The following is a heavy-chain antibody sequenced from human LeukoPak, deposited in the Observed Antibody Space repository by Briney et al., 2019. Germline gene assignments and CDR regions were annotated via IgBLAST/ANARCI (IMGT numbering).Heavy chain of an antibody. Sequence: SETLSLTCTVSGGSISSYYWSWIRQPPGKGLEWIGYIYYSGSTNYNPSLKSRVTISVDRSKNQFSLKMNSVTAADTAVYYCVRDWEGFNFDIWGQGTMVTVSS. J-gene: IGHJ3*02. CDR3: VRDWEGFNFDI. CDR2: IYYSGST. CDR1: GGSISSYY. D-gene: IGHD1-26*01. V-gene: IGHV4-59*01.